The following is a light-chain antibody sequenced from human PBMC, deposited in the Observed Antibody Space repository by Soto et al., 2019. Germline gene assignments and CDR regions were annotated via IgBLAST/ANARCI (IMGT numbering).Light chain of an antibody. V-gene: IGLV1-40*01. CDR2: HNN. J-gene: IGLJ3*02. CDR1: SSNIGAGYD. CDR3: QSYDSSLSGSWV. Sequence: QSVPTQPPSVSGAPGQRVTISCTGSSSNIGAGYDVHWYQQLPGTAPKLLIYHNNNRPSGVPDRFSGSKSGTSASLAITGLQAEDEADYYCQSYDSSLSGSWVFGGGTKLTVL.